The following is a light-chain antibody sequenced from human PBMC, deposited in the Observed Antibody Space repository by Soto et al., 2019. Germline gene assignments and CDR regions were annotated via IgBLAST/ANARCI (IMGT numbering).Light chain of an antibody. CDR2: DAS. J-gene: IGKJ4*01. V-gene: IGKV1D-12*01. CDR1: QGIRW. Sequence: DIPSNQSPSSLSASVGDRDTINCRASQGIRWLAWYQQKLGKAPNLLIYDASTLQTGVPSRFSGSGSGTDFTLTIRNLQPEDFATYYCQQANSFPLTFGGGTKVDIK. CDR3: QQANSFPLT.